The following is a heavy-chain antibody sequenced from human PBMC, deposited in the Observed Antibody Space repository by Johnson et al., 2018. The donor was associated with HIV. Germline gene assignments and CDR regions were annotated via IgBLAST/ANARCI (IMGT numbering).Heavy chain of an antibody. V-gene: IGHV3-30*02. D-gene: IGHD2-2*01. J-gene: IGHJ3*02. Sequence: QVQLVESGGGVVQPGGSLRLSCAASEFTFSTYGMHWVRQAPGKGLEWVALIRYDGSNKYYADSVKGRFIISRDNSKNTLYLQMNSLRAEDTAVYYCARETGDPVVPAARDAFDIWGQGTMVTVSS. CDR3: ARETGDPVVPAARDAFDI. CDR2: IRYDGSNK. CDR1: EFTFSTYG.